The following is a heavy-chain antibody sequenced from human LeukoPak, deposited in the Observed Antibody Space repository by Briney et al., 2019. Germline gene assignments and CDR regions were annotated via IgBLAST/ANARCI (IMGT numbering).Heavy chain of an antibody. Sequence: ASVKVSCKASGYTFTGYYMHWVRQAPGQGLEWMGRVNPNSSDTDYAQKFQGRVTMTRDTSINTAYMELGRLRSDDTAVYYCARDEGTFYYDSSFDYWGQGTLVTVSS. CDR2: VNPNSSDT. D-gene: IGHD3-22*01. CDR1: GYTFTGYY. V-gene: IGHV1-2*06. J-gene: IGHJ4*02. CDR3: ARDEGTFYYDSSFDY.